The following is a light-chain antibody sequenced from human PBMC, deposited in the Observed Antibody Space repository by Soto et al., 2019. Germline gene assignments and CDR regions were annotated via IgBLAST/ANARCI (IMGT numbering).Light chain of an antibody. Sequence: DIQMTQSPSAMSASVGDRFTITCRASQSINDNLAWFQQKPGQVPKRLIYGAFSLQRGVPSRFSGSGSGTEFTLTISSLQPEDFATYYCLQHNTFPWTFGQGAKVDIK. CDR1: QSINDN. J-gene: IGKJ1*01. V-gene: IGKV1-17*03. CDR2: GAF. CDR3: LQHNTFPWT.